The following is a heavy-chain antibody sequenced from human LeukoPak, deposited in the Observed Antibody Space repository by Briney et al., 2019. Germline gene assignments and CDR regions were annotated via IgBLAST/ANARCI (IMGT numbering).Heavy chain of an antibody. V-gene: IGHV4-59*01. J-gene: IGHJ4*02. CDR3: ARAAQTYYYGSGSYDLDC. Sequence: SETLSLTCTVSGGSISSYYWSWVRQPPGKGLEWIGYIYYSGSTNYNPSLKSRVTISVDTSRNQFSLKLSSVTAADTAVYYCARAAQTYYYGSGSYDLDCWGQGTLVTVSS. CDR1: GGSISSYY. CDR2: IYYSGST. D-gene: IGHD3-10*01.